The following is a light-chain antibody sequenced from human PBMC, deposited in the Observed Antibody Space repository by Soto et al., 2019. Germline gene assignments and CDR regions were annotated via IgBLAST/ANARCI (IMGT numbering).Light chain of an antibody. V-gene: IGLV2-14*01. Sequence: QSVLPQPASVSGSPGQSITISCTGTSSDIDAYNYVSWYQQHPGKAPKLMIYDVSNRPSVISNRFSGSKSGNTASLTISGLQAEDEADYYCGSYTTSSNYVFGTGTKVTVL. CDR1: SSDIDAYNY. CDR3: GSYTTSSNYV. J-gene: IGLJ1*01. CDR2: DVS.